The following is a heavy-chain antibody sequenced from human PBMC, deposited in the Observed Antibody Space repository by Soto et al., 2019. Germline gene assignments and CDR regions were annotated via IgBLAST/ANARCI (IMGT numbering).Heavy chain of an antibody. CDR3: AKVGGSGWYPEYFQH. D-gene: IGHD6-19*01. CDR1: GFTFSSYA. V-gene: IGHV3-23*01. Sequence: GGSLRLSCAASGFTFSSYAMSWVRQAPGKGLEWVSAISGSGGSTYYADSVKGRFNISRDNSKNTLYLQMNSLRAEDTAAYYCAKVGGSGWYPEYFQHWGQGTLVTVSS. CDR2: ISGSGGST. J-gene: IGHJ1*01.